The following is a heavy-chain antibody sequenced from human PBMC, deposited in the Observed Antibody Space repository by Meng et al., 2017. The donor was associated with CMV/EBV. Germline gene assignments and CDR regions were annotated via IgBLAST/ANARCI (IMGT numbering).Heavy chain of an antibody. V-gene: IGHV1-2*02. CDR2: IDPNSGAT. J-gene: IGHJ4*02. D-gene: IGHD2-8*01. Sequence: ASVKVSCKASGYTFTSYYIHWVRQAPGQGLEWMGWIDPNSGATNYAQKFQGRVTMTRDKSISTSYMELSRLKSDDTAVYYCARVTVMLPYAKDFDYWGQGTLVTVSS. CDR1: GYTFTSYY. CDR3: ARVTVMLPYAKDFDY.